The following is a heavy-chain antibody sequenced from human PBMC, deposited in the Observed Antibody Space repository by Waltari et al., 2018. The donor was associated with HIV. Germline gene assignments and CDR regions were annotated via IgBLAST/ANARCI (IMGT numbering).Heavy chain of an antibody. CDR1: GFTFDNYA. CDR2: IDWNSGGI. V-gene: IGHV3-9*01. J-gene: IGHJ6*03. CDR3: AKDTGGAPRGYMDV. D-gene: IGHD1-26*01. Sequence: EMQLVESGGGLVQPGRSLRLSCAASGFTFDNYAMHWVRQTPGKGLEWVSGIDWNSGGIGYADSVKGRFTISRDNAKNSLYLQMESLRAEDTALYYCAKDTGGAPRGYMDVWGNGATVTVSS.